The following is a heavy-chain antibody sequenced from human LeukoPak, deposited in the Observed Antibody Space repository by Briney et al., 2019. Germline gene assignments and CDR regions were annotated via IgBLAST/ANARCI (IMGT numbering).Heavy chain of an antibody. D-gene: IGHD6-19*01. CDR2: INPSGGST. Sequence: GASVKVSCKASGYTFTSYYMHWVRQAPGQGLEWMGIINPSGGSTNYAQKFQGRVTMTRDMPTSTVYMELSSLRSEDTAVYYCARDGVAGVYYFDYWGQGTLVTVSS. CDR3: ARDGVAGVYYFDY. J-gene: IGHJ4*02. CDR1: GYTFTSYY. V-gene: IGHV1-46*01.